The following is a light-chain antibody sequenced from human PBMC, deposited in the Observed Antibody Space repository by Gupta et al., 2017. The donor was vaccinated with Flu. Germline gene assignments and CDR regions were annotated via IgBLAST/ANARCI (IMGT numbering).Light chain of an antibody. CDR2: LGS. Sequence: DIVMTQSPLSLPVTPGEPASISCRSSQSLLHSNGYNYLDWYLQKPGQSPQLLIYLGSNGVSGVPGWFSGSGSGTDFTLKISGVEAEDVGVYCCMQALQTPRTFGQGTKVEIK. V-gene: IGKV2-28*01. CDR1: QSLLHSNGYNY. J-gene: IGKJ1*01. CDR3: MQALQTPRT.